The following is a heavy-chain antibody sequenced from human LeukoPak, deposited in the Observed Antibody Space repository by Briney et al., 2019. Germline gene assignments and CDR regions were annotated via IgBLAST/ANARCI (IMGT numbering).Heavy chain of an antibody. D-gene: IGHD1-26*01. J-gene: IGHJ3*02. Sequence: GASVKVSCKASGYTFTSYGISWVRQAPGQGLEWMGWISAYNGNTNYAQKLQGRVTMTTDTSTSTAYMELRSLRSDDTAVYYCARVRGSMGATDAFDIWGQGTMVTVSS. CDR3: ARVRGSMGATDAFDI. CDR2: ISAYNGNT. V-gene: IGHV1-18*01. CDR1: GYTFTSYG.